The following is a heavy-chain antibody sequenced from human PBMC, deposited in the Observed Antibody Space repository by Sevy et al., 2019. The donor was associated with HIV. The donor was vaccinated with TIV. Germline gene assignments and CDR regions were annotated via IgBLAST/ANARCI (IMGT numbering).Heavy chain of an antibody. CDR1: GGSFSSSPYY. CDR2: VFYSGST. D-gene: IGHD1-26*01. V-gene: IGHV4-39*02. CDR3: VRGGPTGEWFDP. J-gene: IGHJ5*02. Sequence: SETLSLTCSVSGGSFSSSPYYWAWIRQPPGQGLEWIGSVFYSGSTYYTPSLKSRVTISVDTSKTHFSLKLRSVTAADTAVYYCVRGGPTGEWFDPWGQGTLVTVSS.